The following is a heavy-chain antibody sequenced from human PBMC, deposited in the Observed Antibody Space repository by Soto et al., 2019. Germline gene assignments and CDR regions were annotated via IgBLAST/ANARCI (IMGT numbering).Heavy chain of an antibody. D-gene: IGHD2-21*02. CDR1: GGSISSSSYY. Sequence: PEETLSLTCTVSGGSISSSSYYWGWIRQPPGKGLEWIGSIYYSGSTYYNPSLRSRVTISVDTSKNQFSLKLSSVTAADTAVYYCASETGWGGDPHYYYYGMDVWGQGTSVTVSS. V-gene: IGHV4-39*01. CDR2: IYYSGST. J-gene: IGHJ6*02. CDR3: ASETGWGGDPHYYYYGMDV.